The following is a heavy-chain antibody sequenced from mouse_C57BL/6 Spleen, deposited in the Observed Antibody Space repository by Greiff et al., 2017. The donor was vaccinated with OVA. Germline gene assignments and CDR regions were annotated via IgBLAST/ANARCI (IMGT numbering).Heavy chain of an antibody. CDR3: ARSELGPYFDY. CDR1: GYTFTSYW. CDR2: IHPNSGST. V-gene: IGHV1-64*01. D-gene: IGHD4-1*01. J-gene: IGHJ2*01. Sequence: VQLQQPGAELVKPGASVKLSCKASGYTFTSYWMHWVKQRPGQGLEWIGMIHPNSGSTNYNEKFKSKATLTVDKSSSTAYMQLSSLTSEDSAVYYCARSELGPYFDYWGQGTTLTVSS.